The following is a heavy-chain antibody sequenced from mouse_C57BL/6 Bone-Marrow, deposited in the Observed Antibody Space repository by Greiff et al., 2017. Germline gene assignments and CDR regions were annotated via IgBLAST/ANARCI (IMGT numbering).Heavy chain of an antibody. CDR3: ARAGTTTVVATRAMDY. D-gene: IGHD1-1*01. Sequence: VQLQQPGAELVKPGASVKLSCKASGYTFTSYWMHWVKQRPGRGLEWIGRIDPNSGGTKYNEKFKSKATLTVDKPSSTAYMQLSSLTSEDSAVYYCARAGTTTVVATRAMDYWGQGTSVTVSS. CDR1: GYTFTSYW. CDR2: IDPNSGGT. J-gene: IGHJ4*01. V-gene: IGHV1-72*01.